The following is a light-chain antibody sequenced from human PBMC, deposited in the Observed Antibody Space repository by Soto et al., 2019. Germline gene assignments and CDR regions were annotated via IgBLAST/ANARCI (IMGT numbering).Light chain of an antibody. V-gene: IGLV1-40*01. CDR3: QSYDSSLSNLVV. J-gene: IGLJ2*01. Sequence: QSVLTQPPSVSGAPGQRVTISCTGSISNTGADYDVHWYQHLPGSAPKLLIYDNNIRPSGVPDRFSGSKSGTSASLAITGLQAEDEGDYYCQSYDSSLSNLVVFGGGTKLNVL. CDR1: ISNTGADYD. CDR2: DNN.